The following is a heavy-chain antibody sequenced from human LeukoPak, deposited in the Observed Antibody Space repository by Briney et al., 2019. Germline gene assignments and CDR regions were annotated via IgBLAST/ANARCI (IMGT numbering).Heavy chain of an antibody. V-gene: IGHV3-33*01. J-gene: IGHJ4*02. D-gene: IGHD3-22*01. CDR1: GFTFSSYG. CDR2: IWYDGSNK. CDR3: AREKYYYDSSPDY. Sequence: GGSLRLSCAASGFTFSSYGMHWVRQAPGKGLEWVAVIWYDGSNKYYADSVKGRFTISRDNSKNTLYLQMNSLGAEDTAVYYCAREKYYYDSSPDYWGQGTLVTVSS.